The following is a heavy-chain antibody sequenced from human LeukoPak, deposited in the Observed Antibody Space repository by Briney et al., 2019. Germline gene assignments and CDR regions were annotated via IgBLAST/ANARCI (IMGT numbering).Heavy chain of an antibody. D-gene: IGHD5-18*01. CDR1: GFTFSNHW. Sequence: PGGSLRLSCAASGFTFSNHWMHWVRHAPGKGLMWVSRINRDGSRTDYADAVKGRFTISRDDAKNTLYLQVNSLRAKDTAVYFCARGGSDTAMAHDYWGQGTLVTVSA. V-gene: IGHV3-74*01. J-gene: IGHJ4*02. CDR3: ARGGSDTAMAHDY. CDR2: INRDGSRT.